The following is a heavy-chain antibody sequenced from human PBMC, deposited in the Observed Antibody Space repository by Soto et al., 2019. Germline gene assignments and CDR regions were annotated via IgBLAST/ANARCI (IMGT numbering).Heavy chain of an antibody. CDR3: ARITLSCERTSCLFDAFDV. CDR2: IYYTGIP. CDR1: GGSISSGDYY. D-gene: IGHD2-2*01. J-gene: IGHJ3*01. Sequence: QVQLQESGPGLVKPSETLSLTCAVSGGSISSGDYYWSWIRQPPGKGLECIGYIYYTGIPYLNPSLKRRLSLSLDTSKNQFSLNLQSVTAAVTAVYYCARITLSCERTSCLFDAFDVWGQEKFVTVSS. V-gene: IGHV4-30-4*01.